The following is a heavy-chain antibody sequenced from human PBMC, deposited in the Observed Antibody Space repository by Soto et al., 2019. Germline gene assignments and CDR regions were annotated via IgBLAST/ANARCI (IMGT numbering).Heavy chain of an antibody. CDR2: ISSSSNTL. CDR3: ARAGRVTVFGVVIL. J-gene: IGHJ4*02. D-gene: IGHD3-3*01. CDR1: GIIFNTYS. Sequence: GGSLRLSCAASGIIFNTYSMNWVRQAPGKGLEWVSYISSSSNTLYYADSVKGRFTISRDNAKNSLYLQMNSLRDEDTAVYYCARAGRVTVFGVVILWGQGTLVTVSS. V-gene: IGHV3-48*02.